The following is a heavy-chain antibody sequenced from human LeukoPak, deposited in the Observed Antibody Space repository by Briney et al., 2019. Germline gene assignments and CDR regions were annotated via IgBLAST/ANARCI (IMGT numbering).Heavy chain of an antibody. CDR1: GFTFSTYG. J-gene: IGHJ4*02. CDR3: AKDLMATICYFDY. D-gene: IGHD5-24*01. Sequence: PGGTLRLSCAASGFTFSTYGMSWVRQAPGKGLEWVSAISGSGGSTYYADSVKGRFTISRDNSKNTLYLQMNSLRAEDTAVYYCAKDLMATICYFDYWGQGTLVTVSS. V-gene: IGHV3-23*01. CDR2: ISGSGGST.